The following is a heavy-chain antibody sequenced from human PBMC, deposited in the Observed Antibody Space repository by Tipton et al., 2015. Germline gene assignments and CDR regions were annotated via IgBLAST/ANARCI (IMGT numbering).Heavy chain of an antibody. J-gene: IGHJ6*02. CDR3: ARDLEHGMDV. V-gene: IGHV4-59*01. CDR2: IYSSGST. Sequence: TLSLTCTVSGASLSNYYWNWVRQPPGKGLEWIGYIYSSGSTNYAPSLESRVTMSIDTSKNQVFLNLTSVTAADTAVYFCARDLEHGMDVWGQGTTVTVS. CDR1: GASLSNYY. D-gene: IGHD5-24*01.